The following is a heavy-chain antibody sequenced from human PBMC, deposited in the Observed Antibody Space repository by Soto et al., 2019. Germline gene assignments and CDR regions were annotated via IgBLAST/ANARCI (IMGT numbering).Heavy chain of an antibody. J-gene: IGHJ4*02. V-gene: IGHV1-18*01. CDR2: INTYNGNS. Sequence: QVQLVQSAAEVKKPGASVKVSCKASGYTLTNYAISWVRQAPGQGPEWMGWINTYNGNSNYAQKFQGRVTMTTDTTTNTDYMELRSLTSDDTAVYYCAIDCTGGSCFCIYWGQGTLVTVSS. CDR3: AIDCTGGSCFCIY. CDR1: GYTLTNYA. D-gene: IGHD2-15*01.